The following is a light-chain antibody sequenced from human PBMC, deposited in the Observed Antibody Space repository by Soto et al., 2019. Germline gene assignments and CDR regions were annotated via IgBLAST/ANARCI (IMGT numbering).Light chain of an antibody. V-gene: IGKV3-20*01. J-gene: IGKJ1*01. CDR2: GAS. CDR1: QSVSSSS. Sequence: VLTQSLGTRSLTQGARATLSCRASQSVSSSSLAWYQQKPGQAPRRLIYGASSTATGIPDRFSGSGSGTDFTLTISRLEPEDFAVYYCQQYGSSPEPFGQGTKV. CDR3: QQYGSSPEP.